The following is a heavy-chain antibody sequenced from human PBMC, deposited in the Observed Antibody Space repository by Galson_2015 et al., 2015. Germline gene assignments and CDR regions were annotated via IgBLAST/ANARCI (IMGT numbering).Heavy chain of an antibody. CDR3: AKSCAGDLGYYYYYYMDV. CDR2: IKHDGSKK. CDR1: GFTFSSYT. D-gene: IGHD1-26*01. J-gene: IGHJ6*02. Sequence: SLRLSCASSGFTFSSYTMNWVRQAPGKGLEWVANIKHDGSKKYYADSVKGRFTISRDKSKNTLYLQMNSLRAEDTAVYYCAKSCAGDLGYYYYYYMDVWGQGTTVTVSS. V-gene: IGHV3-30*07.